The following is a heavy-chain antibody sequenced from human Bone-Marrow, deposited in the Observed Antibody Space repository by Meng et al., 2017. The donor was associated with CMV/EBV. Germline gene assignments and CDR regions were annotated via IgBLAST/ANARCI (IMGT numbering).Heavy chain of an antibody. Sequence: GGSLRLSCAASGFTISSDYMSWVRQAPGKGLEWVSVIFSGGDTYYADSVKGRFTISRDTSKNTLFLQMNSLKTEDTAVYYCTRDPSDFWTDIDYWGQGTLVTVSS. CDR3: TRDPSDFWTDIDY. J-gene: IGHJ4*02. D-gene: IGHD3-3*01. CDR2: IFSGGDT. V-gene: IGHV3-53*01. CDR1: GFTISSDY.